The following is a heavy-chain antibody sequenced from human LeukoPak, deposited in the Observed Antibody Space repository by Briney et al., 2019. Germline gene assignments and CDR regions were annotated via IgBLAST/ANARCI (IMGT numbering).Heavy chain of an antibody. CDR3: ARDGSSNWGSYDL. CDR2: TYHKSKWYN. D-gene: IGHD7-27*01. CDR1: GDSVSSNNTA. Sequence: SQTLSLTWAISGDSVSSNNTAWNWIRQSPSRGLEWLGRTYHKSKWYNDYALSVKSRITINPDTSKNQFSLQLNSVSPEDTAVYYCARDGSSNWGSYDLWGRGTLVTVSS. V-gene: IGHV6-1*01. J-gene: IGHJ2*01.